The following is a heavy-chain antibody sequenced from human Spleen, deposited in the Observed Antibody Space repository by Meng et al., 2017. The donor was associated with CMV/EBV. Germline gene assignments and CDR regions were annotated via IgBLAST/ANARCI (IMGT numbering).Heavy chain of an antibody. CDR2: IRXYNGNX. J-gene: IGHJ5*02. Sequence: QVQLVQSGAEVKKPGASVKVSCKASGYTFTSYGISWVRQAPGQGLEWMGWIRXYNGNXNYAXXLQGRVXMTTDTXTSTAXMELRSLRXDDTAVYYCARDREGYSYGTNWFDPWGQGTLVTVSS. CDR1: GYTFTSYG. CDR3: ARDREGYSYGTNWFDP. V-gene: IGHV1-18*01. D-gene: IGHD5-18*01.